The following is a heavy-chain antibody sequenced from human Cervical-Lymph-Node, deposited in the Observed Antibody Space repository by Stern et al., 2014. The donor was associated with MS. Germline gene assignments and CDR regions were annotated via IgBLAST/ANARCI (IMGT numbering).Heavy chain of an antibody. CDR1: GGSIDTSNW. J-gene: IGHJ4*02. Sequence: QVQLQESGPGLVKPSGTLSLTCAVSGGSIDTSNWWSWVRQPPGKGLEWIGEIYHTGSTNYNPALKSRGTMSVEKRKNQYYPKLNSVTAADTAVYYCARDAEFWSGQLDYWGQGTLVTVSS. CDR2: IYHTGST. V-gene: IGHV4-4*02. D-gene: IGHD3-3*01. CDR3: ARDAEFWSGQLDY.